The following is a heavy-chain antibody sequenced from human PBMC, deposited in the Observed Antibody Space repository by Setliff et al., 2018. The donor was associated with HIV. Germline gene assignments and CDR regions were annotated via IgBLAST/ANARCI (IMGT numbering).Heavy chain of an antibody. CDR2: IYSTGST. CDR3: TRDTGYILSGYRPHWYFDL. CDR1: GDSISSGNYY. V-gene: IGHV4-61*02. J-gene: IGHJ2*01. Sequence: SETLSLTCTFSGDSISSGNYYWSWIRQPAGKGLEWIGRIYSTGSTNYNPSLKSRVTISSDTSKNLFSLKLTTETAADAAVYYCTRDTGYILSGYRPHWYFDLWGRGTLVTVSS. D-gene: IGHD3-9*01.